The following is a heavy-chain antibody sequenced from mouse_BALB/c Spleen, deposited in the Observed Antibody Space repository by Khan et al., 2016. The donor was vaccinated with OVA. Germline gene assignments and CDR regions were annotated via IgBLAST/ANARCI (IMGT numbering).Heavy chain of an antibody. CDR2: ISYSGST. CDR3: ARKNYYGYAMDY. D-gene: IGHD1-1*01. Sequence: EVQLQESGPGLVKPSQSLSLTCTVTGYSITSGYAWNWIRQFPGNKLEWMGYISYSGSTSYNPSLRSRISITRDTSKNQFFLQLNSVTTEDTATYYCARKNYYGYAMDYWCKGTSVTVSS. CDR1: GYSITSGYA. V-gene: IGHV3-2*02. J-gene: IGHJ4*01.